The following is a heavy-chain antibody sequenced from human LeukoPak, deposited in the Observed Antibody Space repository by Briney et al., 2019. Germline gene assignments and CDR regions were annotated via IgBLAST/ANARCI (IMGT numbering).Heavy chain of an antibody. J-gene: IGHJ4*02. D-gene: IGHD3-22*01. V-gene: IGHV1-46*01. CDR1: GYTFTSYY. CDR2: INPSGGST. CDR3: ASEIVVAEGDY. Sequence: ASVKVSCKASGYTFTSYYMHWVRQAPGQGLEWMGIINPSGGSTSYAQKFQGRVTTTRDTSISTAYMELSRLRSDDTAVYYCASEIVVAEGDYWGQGTLVTVSS.